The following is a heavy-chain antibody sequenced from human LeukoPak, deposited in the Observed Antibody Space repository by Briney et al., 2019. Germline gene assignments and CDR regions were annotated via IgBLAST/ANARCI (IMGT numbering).Heavy chain of an antibody. Sequence: GGSLRLSCAASGFTFSSYGMHWVRQAPGKGLEWVAVIWYDGSNKYYADSVKGRFTISRDNSKNTLFLQMNSLRAEDTAVYYCAKGDIVVVPAAINFDYWGQGTLVTVSS. V-gene: IGHV3-33*06. CDR1: GFTFSSYG. J-gene: IGHJ4*02. CDR3: AKGDIVVVPAAINFDY. CDR2: IWYDGSNK. D-gene: IGHD2-2*02.